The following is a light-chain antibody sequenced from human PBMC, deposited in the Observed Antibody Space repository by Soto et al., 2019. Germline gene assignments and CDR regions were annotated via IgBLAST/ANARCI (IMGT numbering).Light chain of an antibody. V-gene: IGKV1-39*01. CDR1: QSISSY. CDR2: AAS. J-gene: IGKJ1*01. CDR3: QQYNTYWT. Sequence: DIQMTQSPSSLSASVGDRVTITCRASQSISSYLNWYQQKPGKAPKVLIYAASSLQSGIPSRFSGSGSGTEFTLAISGLQSDDFATYSCQQYNTYWTFGPGTKVDIK.